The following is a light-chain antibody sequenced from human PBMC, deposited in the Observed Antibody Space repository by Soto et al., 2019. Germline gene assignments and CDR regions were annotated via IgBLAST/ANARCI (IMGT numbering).Light chain of an antibody. J-gene: IGLJ1*01. Sequence: QSALTQPASVSGSPGQSITISCTGTSSDIGTYNLVSWYQHYPGKAPKLMIYEGIKRPSGVSNRFSGSKSGNTAFLTISGLQAEDEADYYCCSYTSSSTYVFGTGTKVTVL. CDR2: EGI. CDR3: CSYTSSSTYV. V-gene: IGLV2-14*02. CDR1: SSDIGTYNL.